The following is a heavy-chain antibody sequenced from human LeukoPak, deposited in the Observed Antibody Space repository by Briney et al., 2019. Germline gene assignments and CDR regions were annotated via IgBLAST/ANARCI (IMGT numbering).Heavy chain of an antibody. D-gene: IGHD3-10*01. V-gene: IGHV3-23*01. Sequence: SGGSLRLSCAASGFTFSSYAMSWVRRAPGKGLEWVSAISGSGGSTYYADSVKGWFTISRDNSKNTVYLQMNSLGGEDTAVYYCAREIFGSGSYPDYWGQGTLVTVSS. CDR1: GFTFSSYA. J-gene: IGHJ4*02. CDR3: AREIFGSGSYPDY. CDR2: ISGSGGST.